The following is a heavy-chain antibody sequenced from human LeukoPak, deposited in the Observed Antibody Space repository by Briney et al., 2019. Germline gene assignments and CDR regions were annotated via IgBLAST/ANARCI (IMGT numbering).Heavy chain of an antibody. Sequence: GGFLRLSCAASGFIASNYVMSWVRQAPGKGLEWVSGISEGGDYTRNPDSVEGRLFISRDNSRNILYLQMTSPRVEDTAVYYCAAAERVRGVIFWGQGTLVTVSS. J-gene: IGHJ4*02. D-gene: IGHD3-10*01. V-gene: IGHV3-23*01. CDR2: ISEGGDYT. CDR3: AAAERVRGVIF. CDR1: GFIASNYV.